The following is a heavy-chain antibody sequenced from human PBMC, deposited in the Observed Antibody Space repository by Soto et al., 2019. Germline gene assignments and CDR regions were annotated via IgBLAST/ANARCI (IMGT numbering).Heavy chain of an antibody. Sequence: EVLLLESGGGLVQPGESLRLSCAASGFTFSSYAMSWVRQAPGKGLEWVSVISGSDDSTYYADSVKGRFTISRDNSKNTLYLQMNSLRAEDTAVYYCAKRSSSSTFDYWGRGTLVTVSS. CDR2: ISGSDDST. CDR3: AKRSSSSTFDY. D-gene: IGHD6-6*01. V-gene: IGHV3-23*01. J-gene: IGHJ4*02. CDR1: GFTFSSYA.